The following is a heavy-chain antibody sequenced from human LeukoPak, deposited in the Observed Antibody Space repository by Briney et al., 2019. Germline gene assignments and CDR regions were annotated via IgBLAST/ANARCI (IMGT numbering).Heavy chain of an antibody. V-gene: IGHV3-64D*09. Sequence: PGGSLRLSCAPSGFTFSSYWMHWVRQAPGKGLEYVSAISDSGGSTYYADSVKGRFTISRDNSKNTLYLQMSSLRAEDTAVYFCVRGHSFGPYVMDVWGQGTTVTVSS. J-gene: IGHJ6*02. CDR1: GFTFSSYW. CDR2: ISDSGGST. CDR3: VRGHSFGPYVMDV. D-gene: IGHD2-15*01.